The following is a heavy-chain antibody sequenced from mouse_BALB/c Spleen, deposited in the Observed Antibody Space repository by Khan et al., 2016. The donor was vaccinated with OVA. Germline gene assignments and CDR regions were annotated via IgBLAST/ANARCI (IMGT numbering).Heavy chain of an antibody. J-gene: IGHJ2*01. D-gene: IGHD2-14*01. CDR1: GYTFSSYV. CDR3: AKNYRYDVYFDY. CDR2: IYPFNDDT. Sequence: VQLQQSGPELVTPGASVKMSCEASGYTFSSYVIHWVKQKPGQGLEWIGYIYPFNDDTKYYEKFKGKATLTSDTSSSTAYMELRSLTSEASAVYYWAKNYRYDVYFDYWGQGTTLTVSS. V-gene: IGHV1S136*01.